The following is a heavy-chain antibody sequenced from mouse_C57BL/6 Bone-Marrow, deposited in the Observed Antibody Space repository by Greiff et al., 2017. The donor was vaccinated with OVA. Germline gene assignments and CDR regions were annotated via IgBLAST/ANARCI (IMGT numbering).Heavy chain of an antibody. J-gene: IGHJ4*01. D-gene: IGHD2-5*01. CDR3: ARWYYSNYHYAMDY. CDR1: GYTFTSYW. CDR2: IDPSDSYN. V-gene: IGHV1-69*01. Sequence: QVQLQQPGAELVMPGASVKLSCKASGYTFTSYWMHWVKQRPGQGLEWIGEIDPSDSYNNYNQKFKGKSTLTVDKSSSTAYMQLSSLTSEDSAVYYCARWYYSNYHYAMDYWGQGTSVTVSS.